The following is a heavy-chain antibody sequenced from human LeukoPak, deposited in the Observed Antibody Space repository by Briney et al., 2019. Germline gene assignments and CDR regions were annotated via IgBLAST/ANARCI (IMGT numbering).Heavy chain of an antibody. D-gene: IGHD6-19*01. CDR2: IKRQSDGGTA. V-gene: IGHV3-15*01. J-gene: IGHJ3*01. CDR1: GFTFNDAW. Sequence: GGSLRLSCAASGFTFNDAWMTWVRQVPGQGLEWVGHIKRQSDGGTADYAAPVKGRFTISRDDSKNTLYLEMNSLKTEDTAVYYCATDLTPLKYSSGWYGAFDFWGQGTMVTVSS. CDR3: ATDLTPLKYSSGWYGAFDF.